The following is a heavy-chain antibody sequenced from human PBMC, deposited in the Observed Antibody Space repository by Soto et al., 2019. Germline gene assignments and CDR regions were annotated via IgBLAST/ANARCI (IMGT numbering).Heavy chain of an antibody. Sequence: QVQLVESGGGLVQTSGSLRIACVASGFTFSGYYMSWVRQAPGKGLEWVSYISSSGNTIYYADSVKGRFTISRDNAKNSVYLQMNSLRAEDTALYFCAKMSSENYYDPVFSWGQGTLVTVSS. J-gene: IGHJ4*02. CDR3: AKMSSENYYDPVFS. V-gene: IGHV3-11*01. D-gene: IGHD3-22*01. CDR1: GFTFSGYY. CDR2: ISSSGNTI.